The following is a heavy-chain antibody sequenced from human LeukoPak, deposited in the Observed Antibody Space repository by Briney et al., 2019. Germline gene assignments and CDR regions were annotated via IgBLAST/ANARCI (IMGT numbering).Heavy chain of an antibody. CDR2: IIPIFGTA. D-gene: IGHD3-3*01. Sequence: SVKVSCKASGGTFSSYAISWVRQAPGQGLEWMGGIIPIFGTANYAQKFQGRVTITTDESTSTAYMKLSSLRSEDTAVYYCARDDFWSGYPDYWGQGTLVTVSS. V-gene: IGHV1-69*05. J-gene: IGHJ4*02. CDR1: GGTFSSYA. CDR3: ARDDFWSGYPDY.